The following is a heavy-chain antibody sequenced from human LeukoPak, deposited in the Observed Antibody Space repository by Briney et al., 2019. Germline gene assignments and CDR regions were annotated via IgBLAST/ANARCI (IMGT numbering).Heavy chain of an antibody. CDR2: IYYSGST. CDR1: GGSISSYY. V-gene: IGHV4-59*08. J-gene: IGHJ5*02. CDR3: ARLNRPYYYDSSGDYEIWFDP. Sequence: SETLSLTCTVSGGSISSYYWSWIRQPPGKGLEWIGYIYYSGSTNYNPSLKSRVTISVDTSKNQFSLKLSSVTAADTAVYYCARLNRPYYYDSSGDYEIWFDPWGQGTLVTVSS. D-gene: IGHD3-22*01.